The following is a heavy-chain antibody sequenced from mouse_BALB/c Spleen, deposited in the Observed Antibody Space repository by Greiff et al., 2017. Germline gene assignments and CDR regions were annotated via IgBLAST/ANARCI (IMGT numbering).Heavy chain of an antibody. V-gene: IGHV2-6-5*01. D-gene: IGHD1-1*01. CDR1: GFSLTDYG. CDR3: AAPYYGSSYWYFDV. J-gene: IGHJ1*01. CDR2: IWGGGST. Sequence: VQGVESGPGLVAPSQSLSITCTVSGFSLTDYGVSWIRQPPGKGLEWLGVIWGGGSTYYNSALKSRLSISKDNSKSQVFLKMNSLQTDDTAMYYCAAPYYGSSYWYFDVWGAGTTVTVSS.